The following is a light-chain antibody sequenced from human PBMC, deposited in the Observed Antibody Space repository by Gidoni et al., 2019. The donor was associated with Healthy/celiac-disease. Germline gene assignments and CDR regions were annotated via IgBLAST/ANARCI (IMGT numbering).Light chain of an antibody. Sequence: EIVLTQSPGTMSLSPGERATLSCRASQNLNSHSCAWYPQKPGQAPRLLIYGPSSSATGISDRFSGSGSGTDFTLTISRLEPGDSAVYYCQQYSSLTWTFGQGTKVEVK. CDR2: GPS. CDR1: QNLNSHS. J-gene: IGKJ1*01. CDR3: QQYSSLTWT. V-gene: IGKV3-20*01.